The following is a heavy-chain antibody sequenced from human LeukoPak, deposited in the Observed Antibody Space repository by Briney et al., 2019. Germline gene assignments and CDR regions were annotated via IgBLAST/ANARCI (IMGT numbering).Heavy chain of an antibody. D-gene: IGHD5-12*01. CDR1: GYX. V-gene: IGHV4-31*02. CDR2: IYYSGST. CDR3: AREGGLIDY. Sequence: GYXXSWLRQXXXXRLESIAYIYYSGSTYYHPSLKTRGTISVDTSKNQFSLKLSSVTAADTAVYYCAREGGLIDYWGQGTLVTVSS. J-gene: IGHJ4*02.